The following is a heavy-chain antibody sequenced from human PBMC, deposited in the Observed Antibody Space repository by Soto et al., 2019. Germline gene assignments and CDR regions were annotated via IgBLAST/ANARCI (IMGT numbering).Heavy chain of an antibody. CDR2: ISSSSSYI. CDR1: GFTFSSYS. D-gene: IGHD3-16*01. CDR3: ARDRRFPDAFDI. Sequence: SLRLSCAASGFTFSSYSMNWVRQAPGKGLEWVSSISSSSSYIYYADSVKGRFTISRDNAKNSLYLQMNSLRAEDTAVYYCARDRRFPDAFDIWGQGTMVTVSS. V-gene: IGHV3-21*01. J-gene: IGHJ3*02.